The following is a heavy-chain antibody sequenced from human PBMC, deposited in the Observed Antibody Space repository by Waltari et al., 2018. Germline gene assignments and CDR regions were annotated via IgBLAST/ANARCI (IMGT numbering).Heavy chain of an antibody. Sequence: QVQLQESGPGLVKPSQTLSLTCTVSGGSISSGGYYWSWIRQHPGKGLEWIGYIYYRGSTYYNPSLKSRVTISVDTSKNQLSLKLSSVTAADTAVYYCARRKRSFWSGYYAFDIWGQGTMVTVSS. CDR1: GGSISSGGYY. J-gene: IGHJ3*02. CDR2: IYYRGST. V-gene: IGHV4-31*03. CDR3: ARRKRSFWSGYYAFDI. D-gene: IGHD3-3*01.